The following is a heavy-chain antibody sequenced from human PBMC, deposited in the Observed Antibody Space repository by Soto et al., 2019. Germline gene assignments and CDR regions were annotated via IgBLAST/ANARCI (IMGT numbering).Heavy chain of an antibody. D-gene: IGHD6-25*01. Sequence: SETLSLTCTVSGGSISSGDYYWSWIRQPPGKGLEWIGYISYTGSTYYNASLKNRVAMSEDPSKNQVSLTMSSVTAADTAVYYCAKSLTQAAFDSWGQGALVTVSS. J-gene: IGHJ4*02. V-gene: IGHV4-30-4*01. CDR1: GGSISSGDYY. CDR2: ISYTGST. CDR3: AKSLTQAAFDS.